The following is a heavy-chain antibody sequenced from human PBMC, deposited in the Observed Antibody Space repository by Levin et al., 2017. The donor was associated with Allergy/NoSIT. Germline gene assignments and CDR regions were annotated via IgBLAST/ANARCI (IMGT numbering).Heavy chain of an antibody. D-gene: IGHD1-26*01. V-gene: IGHV2-5*02. CDR3: AHFSGKYSGTYAFYY. CDR2: IYWDDDK. Sequence: SGPTLVKPTQTLTLTCTFSGFSLSTYEVAVGWIRQPPGKALEWLALIYWDDDKRYNPSLKSRPTIPKDTSKDQVVLTMTNMDPVDTATYYGAHFSGKYSGTYAFYYWGQGTLVTVSS. J-gene: IGHJ4*02. CDR1: GFSLSTYEVA.